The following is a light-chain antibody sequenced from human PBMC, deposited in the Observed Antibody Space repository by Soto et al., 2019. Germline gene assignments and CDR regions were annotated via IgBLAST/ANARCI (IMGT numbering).Light chain of an antibody. CDR3: HQYGSSPPIN. CDR2: GAS. J-gene: IGKJ3*01. CDR1: QSVSSSY. V-gene: IGKV3-20*01. Sequence: EIVLTQSPGTLSLSPGERATLSCRASQSVSSSYLAWYQQKPGQAPRLLIYGASSRATGIPDRFSGSGSGTDCSLTISRLEPEDFAVYYCHQYGSSPPINFGPGTKVDIK.